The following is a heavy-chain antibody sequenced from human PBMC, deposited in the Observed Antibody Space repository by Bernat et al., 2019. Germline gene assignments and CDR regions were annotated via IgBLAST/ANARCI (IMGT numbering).Heavy chain of an antibody. D-gene: IGHD2-15*01. Sequence: QVQLQQSGPGLVKPSQTLSLTCAISGDSVSSNSAAWNWIRQSPSRGLEWLGRTYYRSKWYNDYAVSVKSRITINPDTSKNQFSLQLNSVTPEDTAVYYCARVLWYCSGGSYHLWSFDYWGQGTLVTVSS. CDR2: TYYRSKWYN. CDR3: ARVLWYCSGGSYHLWSFDY. J-gene: IGHJ4*02. V-gene: IGHV6-1*01. CDR1: GDSVSSNSAA.